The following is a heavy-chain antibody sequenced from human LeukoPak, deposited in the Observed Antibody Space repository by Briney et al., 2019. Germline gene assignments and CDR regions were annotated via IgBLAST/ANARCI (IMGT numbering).Heavy chain of an antibody. J-gene: IGHJ4*02. V-gene: IGHV4-59*01. D-gene: IGHD4-17*01. CDR1: GGSISSYY. CDR3: AKSADYGDFYFDY. Sequence: SETLSLTCTVSGGSISSYYWSWIRQPPGKGLELIGYIYYSGSTNYNPSLKSRVTISVDTSKNQFSLKLSSVTAADTAVYYCAKSADYGDFYFDYWGQGTLVTVSS. CDR2: IYYSGST.